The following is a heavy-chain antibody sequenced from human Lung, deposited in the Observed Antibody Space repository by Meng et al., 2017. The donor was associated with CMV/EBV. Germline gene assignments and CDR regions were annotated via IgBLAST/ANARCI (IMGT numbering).Heavy chain of an antibody. J-gene: IGHJ6*02. D-gene: IGHD1-26*01. CDR1: GGNLNSYG. Sequence: SXXVSXKASGGNLNSYGISWVRQAPGQGLEWMGGIIPIPGTTNYAQKFQGRVTITTDESTSTVYMELSSLTSEDTAVYYCAREVGGRLYYYYGMDVWGQGTXVTVSS. CDR2: IIPIPGTT. V-gene: IGHV1-69*05. CDR3: AREVGGRLYYYYGMDV.